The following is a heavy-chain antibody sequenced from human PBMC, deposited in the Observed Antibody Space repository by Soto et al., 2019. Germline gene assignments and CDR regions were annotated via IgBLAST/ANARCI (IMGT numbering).Heavy chain of an antibody. Sequence: QLQLQESGSGLVKPSQTLSLTCAVSGGSISSGGYSWSWIRQPPGKGLEWIGYIYHSWSTYYNPSLKSRVTISVDRSKNQFSLKLSSVTAAATAVYYCARFEGGWFDPWGQGTLVTVSS. D-gene: IGHD3-16*01. CDR3: ARFEGGWFDP. V-gene: IGHV4-30-2*01. J-gene: IGHJ5*02. CDR2: IYHSWST. CDR1: GGSISSGGYS.